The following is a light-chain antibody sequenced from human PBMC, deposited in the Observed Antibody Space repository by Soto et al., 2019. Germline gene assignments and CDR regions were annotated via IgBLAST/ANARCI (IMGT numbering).Light chain of an antibody. Sequence: DIQMIQSPSTLSASVGDRVTITCRASQSISPWLAWYQQKPGKAPKILIYKASSLESGVPSRFSGSDSGTEFTLTISSLQPDDFATYYCQQYKTYSWTFGQGTKLEIK. J-gene: IGKJ2*01. CDR1: QSISPW. CDR3: QQYKTYSWT. CDR2: KAS. V-gene: IGKV1-5*03.